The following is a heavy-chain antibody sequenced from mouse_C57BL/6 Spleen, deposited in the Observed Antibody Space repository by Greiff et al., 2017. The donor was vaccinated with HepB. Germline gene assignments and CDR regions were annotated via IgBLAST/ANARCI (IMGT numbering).Heavy chain of an antibody. V-gene: IGHV1-9*01. J-gene: IGHJ3*01. D-gene: IGHD2-5*01. CDR1: GYTFTGYW. Sequence: VQRVESGAELMKPGASVKLSCKATGYTFTGYWIEWVKQRPGHGLEWIGEILPGSGSTNYNEKFKGKATFTADTSSNTAYMQISSLTTEDSAIYYCARAGDSNWFAYWGQGTLVTVSA. CDR2: ILPGSGST. CDR3: ARAGDSNWFAY.